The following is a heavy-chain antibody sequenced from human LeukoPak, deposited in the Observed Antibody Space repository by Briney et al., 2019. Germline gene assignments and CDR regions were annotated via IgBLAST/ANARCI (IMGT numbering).Heavy chain of an antibody. CDR2: ISGYNGNT. J-gene: IGHJ4*02. D-gene: IGHD1-26*01. CDR1: GYTFTGYY. Sequence: ASVKVSCKASGYTFTGYYMHWVRQAPGQGLEWMGWISGYNGNTNYAQKLQGRVTMTTDTSTSTAYMELRSLRSDDTAVYYCARDSGTYYRQFDYWGQGTLVTVSS. CDR3: ARDSGTYYRQFDY. V-gene: IGHV1-18*04.